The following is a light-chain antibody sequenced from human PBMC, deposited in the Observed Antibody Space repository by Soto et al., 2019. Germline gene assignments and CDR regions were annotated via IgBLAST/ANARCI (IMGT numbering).Light chain of an antibody. CDR1: QSVLYSSNNKNY. V-gene: IGKV4-1*01. J-gene: IGKJ4*01. CDR2: WAS. CDR3: QQYYSTPLT. Sequence: DIVMTQSPDSLAESLGERATINCKSSQSVLYSSNNKNYLAWYQQKPGQPPKLLIYWASTRESGVPDRFSGSGSGTDFTLTISSLQAEDVAVYFCQQYYSTPLTFGVGTKVEIK.